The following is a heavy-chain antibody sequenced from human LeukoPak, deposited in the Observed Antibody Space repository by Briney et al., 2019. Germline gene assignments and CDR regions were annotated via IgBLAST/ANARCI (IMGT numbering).Heavy chain of an antibody. CDR2: IFYSGST. V-gene: IGHV4-39*07. J-gene: IGHJ3*02. CDR3: ARVSGNYGDYSNTFDI. Sequence: NPSETLSLTCTVSSGSISTSNYYWGWVRQPPGKALEWIGNIFYSGSTYYSPSLKSRVTISVDTSKNQFSLKLSSVTAADTAVYYCARVSGNYGDYSNTFDIWGQGTMVTVSS. CDR1: SGSISTSNYY. D-gene: IGHD4-17*01.